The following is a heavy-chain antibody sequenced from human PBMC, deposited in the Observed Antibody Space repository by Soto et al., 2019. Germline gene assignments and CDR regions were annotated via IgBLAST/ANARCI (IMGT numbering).Heavy chain of an antibody. V-gene: IGHV1-69*06. D-gene: IGHD6-13*01. CDR3: ARNGIAAAGTLGPFDY. J-gene: IGHJ4*02. Sequence: SVKVSCKASGGTFSSYAISWVRQAPGQGLEWMGGIIPIFGTANYAQKFQGRVTITADKSTSTAYMELSSLRSEDTAVYYCARNGIAAAGTLGPFDYWGQGTLVTVSS. CDR1: GGTFSSYA. CDR2: IIPIFGTA.